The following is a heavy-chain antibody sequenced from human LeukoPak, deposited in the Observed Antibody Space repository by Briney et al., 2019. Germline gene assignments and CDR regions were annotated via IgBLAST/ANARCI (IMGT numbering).Heavy chain of an antibody. CDR1: GYTFTGYY. CDR2: INPNSGGT. V-gene: IGHV1-2*02. Sequence: GASVKVSCKASGYTFTGYYIHWVRQAPGQGLEWVGWINPNSGGTKYAQKFQGRVTMTRDTSITTAYMELSSLRSDDMAVYHCARTSYGDYVTAYWGQGTLVTVSS. J-gene: IGHJ4*02. D-gene: IGHD4-17*01. CDR3: ARTSYGDYVTAY.